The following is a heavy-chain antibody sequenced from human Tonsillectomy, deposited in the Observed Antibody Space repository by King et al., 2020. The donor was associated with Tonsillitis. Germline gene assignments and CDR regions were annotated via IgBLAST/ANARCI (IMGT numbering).Heavy chain of an antibody. Sequence: VQLVESGGGLVKPGGSLRLSCAASGFTFSNAWMSWVRQAPGKGLEWVGRIKSKTDGGTTDYAAPVKGRFTISRDDSKNTLYLQMNSLKTEDTAVYYCTTQLYYGSASQEAQGLDYWGQGTLVTVSS. D-gene: IGHD3-10*01. CDR3: TTQLYYGSASQEAQGLDY. V-gene: IGHV3-15*01. J-gene: IGHJ4*02. CDR1: GFTFSNAW. CDR2: IKSKTDGGTT.